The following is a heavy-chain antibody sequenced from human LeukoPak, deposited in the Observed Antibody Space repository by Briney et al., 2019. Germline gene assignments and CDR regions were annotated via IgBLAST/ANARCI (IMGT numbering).Heavy chain of an antibody. CDR2: IWYDGSNK. D-gene: IGHD1-26*01. CDR1: GFIFNNYW. Sequence: GGSLRVFCAPSGFIFNNYWMSWVRQAPGKGLEGVAVIWYDGSNKYYADSVKGRFTISRDNSKNTLYLQMDSLRAEDTAVYYCAREGSSGSYFLVYWGQGTLVTVSS. CDR3: AREGSSGSYFLVY. J-gene: IGHJ4*02. V-gene: IGHV3-33*01.